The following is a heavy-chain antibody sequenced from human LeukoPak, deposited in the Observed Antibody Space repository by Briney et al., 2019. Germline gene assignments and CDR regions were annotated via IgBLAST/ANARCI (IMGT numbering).Heavy chain of an antibody. CDR3: ARGETAVTSNLDY. Sequence: AESLTLTCAASGFTFNDYCMNWIRQAPGMGLEWVSYINSSGSTIYYADSVKGRFTISRDHAKNSLSLQMNSLRDEDTAVYYCARGETAVTSNLDYWGRGTLVTVSS. CDR2: INSSGSTI. D-gene: IGHD4-17*01. V-gene: IGHV3-11*04. CDR1: GFTFNDYC. J-gene: IGHJ4*02.